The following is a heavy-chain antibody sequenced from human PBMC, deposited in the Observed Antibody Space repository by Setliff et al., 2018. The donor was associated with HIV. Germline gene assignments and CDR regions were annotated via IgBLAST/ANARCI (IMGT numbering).Heavy chain of an antibody. CDR2: IFYSVNT. J-gene: IGHJ5*02. CDR3: ARLVREEYCRGRTCYPNWFDP. CDR1: GGSIRTYY. Sequence: SETLSLTCTVSGGSIRTYYWSWIRQPPGKGLEWIGYIFYSVNTNYNPSLKGRVTISVDTSKNQFSLKLSSVTAADTAVYYCARLVREEYCRGRTCYPNWFDPWGPGTLVTVSS. D-gene: IGHD2-15*01. V-gene: IGHV4-59*08.